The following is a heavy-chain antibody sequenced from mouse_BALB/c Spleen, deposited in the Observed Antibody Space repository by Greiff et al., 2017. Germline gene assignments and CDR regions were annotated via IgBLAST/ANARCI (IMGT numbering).Heavy chain of an antibody. CDR3: AREVGSTSFAY. V-gene: IGHV1-69*01. CDR2: IDTSDSYT. Sequence: QVQLQQPGAELVMPGASVKMSCKASGYTFTDYWMHWVKQRPGQGLEWIGAIDTSDSYTSYNQKFKGKATLTVDESSSTAYMQLSSLTSEDSAVYYCAREVGSTSFAYWGQGTLVTVSA. J-gene: IGHJ3*01. D-gene: IGHD1-1*02. CDR1: GYTFTDYW.